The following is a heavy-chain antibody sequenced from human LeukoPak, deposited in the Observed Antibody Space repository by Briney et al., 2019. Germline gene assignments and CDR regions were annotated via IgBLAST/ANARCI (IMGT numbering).Heavy chain of an antibody. CDR3: ARRGITMIRGPQEDYFDY. CDR2: IYPSDSDT. Sequence: GESLKISCKGSGYIFTNYWIGWVRHMPGKGLEWMGMIYPSDSDTTYSPSFQGQVTISADKSIKTAYLQWSSLKASDSAMYYCARRGITMIRGPQEDYFDYWGQGTLVTVSS. D-gene: IGHD3-10*01. V-gene: IGHV5-51*01. CDR1: GYIFTNYW. J-gene: IGHJ4*02.